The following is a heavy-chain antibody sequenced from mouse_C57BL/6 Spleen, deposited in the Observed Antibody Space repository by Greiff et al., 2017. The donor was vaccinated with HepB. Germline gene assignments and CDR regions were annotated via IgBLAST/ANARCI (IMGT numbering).Heavy chain of an antibody. CDR1: GYTFTDYE. J-gene: IGHJ2*01. D-gene: IGHD1-1*01. CDR2: IAPETGGT. CDR3: TRYGYGSRTDY. V-gene: IGHV1-15*01. Sequence: QVQLQQSGAELVRPGASVTLSCKASGYTFTDYEMHWVKQTPVHGLEWIGAIAPETGGTAYNQKFKGKAILTADKSSSTAYMELRSLTSEDSAVYYCTRYGYGSRTDYWGQGTTLTVSS.